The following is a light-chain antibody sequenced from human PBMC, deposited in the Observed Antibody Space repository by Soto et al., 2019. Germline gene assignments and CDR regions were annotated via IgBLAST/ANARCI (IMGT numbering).Light chain of an antibody. J-gene: IGKJ1*01. V-gene: IGKV3-20*01. Sequence: EVVLTQSPGTVSLSPGERATLSCRASQSVTSNYLAWYQQKPGQAPRLLIYAASSRATDIPDRFSGSGSGTDFTLSISRVESEDFAVYYCQHYGSSVPWTFGQGTKVEIK. CDR1: QSVTSNY. CDR2: AAS. CDR3: QHYGSSVPWT.